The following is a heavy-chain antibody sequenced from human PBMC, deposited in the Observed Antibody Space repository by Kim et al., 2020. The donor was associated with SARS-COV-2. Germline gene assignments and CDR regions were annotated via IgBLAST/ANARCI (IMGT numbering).Heavy chain of an antibody. D-gene: IGHD6-13*01. CDR3: ARDLGVAAADYYYYGMDV. V-gene: IGHV6-1*01. CDR2: TYYRSKWYN. Sequence: SQTLSLTCAISGDSVSSNSAAWNWIRQSPSRGLEGLGRTYYRSKWYNDYAVSVKSRITINPDTSKNQFSLQLNSVTPEDTAVYYCARDLGVAAADYYYYGMDVWGQGTTVTVSS. CDR1: GDSVSSNSAA. J-gene: IGHJ6*02.